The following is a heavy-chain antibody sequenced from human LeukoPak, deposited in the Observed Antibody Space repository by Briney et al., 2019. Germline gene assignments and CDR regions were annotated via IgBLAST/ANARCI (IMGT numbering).Heavy chain of an antibody. CDR2: ITRPGTTT. CDR3: AKDRAPYYYDSSGYYN. V-gene: IGHV3-11*01. Sequence: GGSLRLSCATSGFTFSAYSLSWVRQAPGKGLEWVSHITRPGTTTYYAESVRGRFTISRDNAKNSLYLQMNSLRAEDTAVYYCAKDRAPYYYDSSGYYNWGQGTLVTVSS. J-gene: IGHJ4*02. CDR1: GFTFSAYS. D-gene: IGHD3-22*01.